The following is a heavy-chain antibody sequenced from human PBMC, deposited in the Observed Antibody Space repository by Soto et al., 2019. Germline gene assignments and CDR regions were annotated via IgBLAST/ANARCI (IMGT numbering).Heavy chain of an antibody. V-gene: IGHV4-39*01. D-gene: IGHD3-16*01. CDR2: VYYTGRT. J-gene: IGHJ5*02. CDR3: ARQRFDVFNWVDT. CDR1: VGSLGDSNSY. Sequence: QAQLQESGPGLVKPSETLSLTCSVSVGSLGDSNSYWGWIRQPPGKGLEWIGCVYYTGRTYDNPSLRSRVTISVDTSKSQIALRLTSVTAADTAVYYCARQRFDVFNWVDTWGPGTLVTVSS.